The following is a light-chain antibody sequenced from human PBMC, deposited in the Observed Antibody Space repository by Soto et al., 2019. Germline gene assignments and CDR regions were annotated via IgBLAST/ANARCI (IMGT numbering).Light chain of an antibody. CDR1: QSVSSSY. CDR3: QQYGSSQWT. J-gene: IGKJ1*01. V-gene: IGKV3-20*01. Sequence: EIVLTQSPGTMSLSPGERATLACRASQSVSSSYLAWYQQKPGQAPRLLIYGASSRATGIPDRFSGSGSGTDFTLTISTLEPEDFAVYYCQQYGSSQWTFGQGTKV. CDR2: GAS.